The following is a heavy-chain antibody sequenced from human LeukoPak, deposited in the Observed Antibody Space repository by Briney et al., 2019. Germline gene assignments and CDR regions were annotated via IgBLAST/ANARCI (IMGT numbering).Heavy chain of an antibody. CDR3: ARDGHFDC. J-gene: IGHJ4*02. V-gene: IGHV1-2*02. CDR2: INPNSGGT. CDR1: GYTFAGYN. Sequence: ASVKVSCKASGYTFAGYNMQWLRQAPGQGLEWMGWINPNSGGTNYAQKFQGRVTMTRDTSISTAYMELSRLRSDDTAVYYCARDGHFDCWGQGTLVTVSS.